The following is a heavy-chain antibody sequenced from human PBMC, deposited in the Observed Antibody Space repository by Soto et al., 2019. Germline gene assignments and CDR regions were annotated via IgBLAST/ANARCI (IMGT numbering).Heavy chain of an antibody. CDR1: GYIFSDYY. CDR3: AIENY. CDR2: IFPKNGGT. J-gene: IGHJ6*01. Sequence: ASVKVFFKASGYIFSDYYMHWVRQAPGQGLEWMGWIFPKNGGTYYAKKFKGRATMARDTSSSTVSMELSSLTSDDTAMYYCAIENY. V-gene: IGHV1-2*02.